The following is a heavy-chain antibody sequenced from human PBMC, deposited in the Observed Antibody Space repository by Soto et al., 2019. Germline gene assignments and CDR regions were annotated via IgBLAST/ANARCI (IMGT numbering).Heavy chain of an antibody. D-gene: IGHD6-13*01. V-gene: IGHV4-59*01. CDR2: VYYSGNT. Sequence: SETLSLTCTVSGGSISPYYWSWIRQPPGKGLEWIGYVYYSGNTNYNPSLESRVTISVDTSRNRFSLNLTSATAADTAVYYCARKVAAASYAHYYMDVWGRGTAVNVFS. CDR1: GGSISPYY. J-gene: IGHJ6*03. CDR3: ARKVAAASYAHYYMDV.